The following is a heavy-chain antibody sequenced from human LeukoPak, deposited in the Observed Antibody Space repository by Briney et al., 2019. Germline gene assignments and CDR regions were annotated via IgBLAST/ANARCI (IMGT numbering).Heavy chain of an antibody. CDR3: AKDTSGSGSYEVGEY. V-gene: IGHV3-21*01. Sequence: GGSLRLSCAASGFTFSSYSMNWVRQAPRKGLEWVSSISSSSSYIYYGDSVKGRFTISRDNSMNTLYLQMNSLRAEDTAVYYCAKDTSGSGSYEVGEYWGQGTLVTVSS. J-gene: IGHJ4*02. CDR2: ISSSSSYI. CDR1: GFTFSSYS. D-gene: IGHD3-10*01.